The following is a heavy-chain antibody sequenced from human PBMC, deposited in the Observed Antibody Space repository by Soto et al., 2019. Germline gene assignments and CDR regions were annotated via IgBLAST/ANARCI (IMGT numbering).Heavy chain of an antibody. J-gene: IGHJ6*02. CDR1: GFTFSSYA. Sequence: EVQLLESGGGLVQPGGSLRLSCAASGFTFSSYAMSWVRQAPGKGLEWVSTISDSGGSTYYADSVKGRFTISRDKPKNTLYLQMNSLSAEDTAVYYCAKGGVRGGWYDQDVWGQGTTVTVSS. V-gene: IGHV3-23*01. D-gene: IGHD6-19*01. CDR3: AKGGVRGGWYDQDV. CDR2: ISDSGGST.